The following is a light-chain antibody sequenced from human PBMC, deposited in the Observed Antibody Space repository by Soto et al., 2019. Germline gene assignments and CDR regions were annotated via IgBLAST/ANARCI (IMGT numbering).Light chain of an antibody. CDR1: SSDVGGYNY. V-gene: IGLV2-14*01. CDR3: SSYTSSSIDYV. J-gene: IGLJ1*01. Sequence: QSALTQPASVSGSPGQSITISCTGTSSDVGGYNYVSWYQQHPGKAPKLMIYEVSNRPSGVSNRFSGSKSGNTASLTISGLQDEDEAEYYCSSYTSSSIDYVFGTGTKLTVL. CDR2: EVS.